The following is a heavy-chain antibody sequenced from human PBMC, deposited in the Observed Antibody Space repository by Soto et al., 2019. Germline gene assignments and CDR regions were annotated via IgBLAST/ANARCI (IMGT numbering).Heavy chain of an antibody. CDR3: ARDVIVVVAASDYYGMDV. CDR2: IIPIFGTA. J-gene: IGHJ6*02. CDR1: GGTFSSYA. V-gene: IGHV1-69*13. Sequence: SVKVSCKASGGTFSSYAISWVRQAPGQGLEWMGGIIPIFGTANYAQKFQGRVTITADESTSTAYMELSSLRSEDTAVYYCARDVIVVVAASDYYGMDVWGQGTTVTVSS. D-gene: IGHD2-15*01.